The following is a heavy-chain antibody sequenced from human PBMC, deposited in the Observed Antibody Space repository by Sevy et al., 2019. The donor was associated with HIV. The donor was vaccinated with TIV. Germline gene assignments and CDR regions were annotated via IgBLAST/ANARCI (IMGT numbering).Heavy chain of an antibody. CDR3: ARDRHLWFGEGRYFDY. V-gene: IGHV3-11*01. J-gene: IGHJ4*02. CDR2: ISSSGSTI. D-gene: IGHD3-10*01. CDR1: GFTFSDYY. Sequence: GGSLRLACAASGFTFSDYYMSWIRLAPGKGLEWVSYISSSGSTIDYADSVKGRFTISRDNAKNSLYLQMNSLRAEDTAVYYCARDRHLWFGEGRYFDYWVQGTLVTVSS.